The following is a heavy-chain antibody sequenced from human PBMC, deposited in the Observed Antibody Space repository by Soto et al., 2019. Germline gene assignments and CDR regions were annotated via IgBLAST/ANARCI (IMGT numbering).Heavy chain of an antibody. V-gene: IGHV3-53*01. J-gene: IGHJ6*02. CDR2: MYSNGRA. D-gene: IGHD3-10*01. Sequence: EVQVVESGGGLIQSGGSLRLSCAGSGFSVSSNYMTWVRQAPGKGLEWVSIMYSNGRAYYADSVKGRFTISRDKSRNTLFLQMNSLRVEDTAVYYCAREQSFPDYYHYYYGMDVWGPGTRVTVSS. CDR3: AREQSFPDYYHYYYGMDV. CDR1: GFSVSSNY.